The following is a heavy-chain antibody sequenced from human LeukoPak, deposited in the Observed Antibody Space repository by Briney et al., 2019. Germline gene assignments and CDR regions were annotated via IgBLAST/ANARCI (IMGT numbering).Heavy chain of an antibody. CDR1: GGSISSGDYY. CDR3: ARVAHIVVVPEQNYYYGMDV. D-gene: IGHD2-2*01. J-gene: IGHJ6*02. Sequence: SQTLSLTCTVSGGSISSGDYYWSWIRQPPGKGLEWIGYIYYSGSTYYNPSLKSRVTISVDTSKNQFSLKLSSVTAADTAVYYCARVAHIVVVPEQNYYYGMDVWGRGTTVTASS. V-gene: IGHV4-30-4*01. CDR2: IYYSGST.